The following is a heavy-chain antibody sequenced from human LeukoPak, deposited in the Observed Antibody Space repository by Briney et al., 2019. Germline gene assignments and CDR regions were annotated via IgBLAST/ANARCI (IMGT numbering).Heavy chain of an antibody. D-gene: IGHD1-26*01. V-gene: IGHV4-59*08. CDR1: GGSISSYY. CDR2: IYYSGST. J-gene: IGHJ2*01. CDR3: ARSRKWGYFDL. Sequence: PSETLSLTCTASGGSISSYYWSWIRQSPGKGLEWIGYIYYSGSTNYNPSLKSRVTISVDTSKNQFSLKLSSVTAADTAVYYCARSRKWGYFDLWGRGTLVTVSS.